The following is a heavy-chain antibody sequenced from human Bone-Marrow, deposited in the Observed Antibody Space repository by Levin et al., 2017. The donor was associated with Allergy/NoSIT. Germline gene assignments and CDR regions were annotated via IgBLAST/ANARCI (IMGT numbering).Heavy chain of an antibody. J-gene: IGHJ4*02. Sequence: PGGSLRLSCTASGFKFDDFAMHWIRQAPGRGLEWVSGIDWHSDEVAYGDSVRGRFTISRDNAERFLYLQMNDLRHEDTALYYCVRGYTTSLPSYFDRWGQGTLVTVSS. CDR3: VRGYTTSLPSYFDR. V-gene: IGHV3-9*01. CDR2: IDWHSDEV. CDR1: GFKFDDFA. D-gene: IGHD2-15*01.